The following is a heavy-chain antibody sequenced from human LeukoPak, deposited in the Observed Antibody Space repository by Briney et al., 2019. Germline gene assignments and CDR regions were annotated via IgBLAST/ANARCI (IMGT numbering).Heavy chain of an antibody. CDR3: ARDLRRFGAVAGLY. CDR1: GFTFSSTS. Sequence: GGSLRLSCAASGFTFSSTSMSWVRQAPGKGLEWVANIKQDGSEKYYVDSVKGRFTISRDNAKNSLYLQMNSLRAEDTAVYYCARDLRRFGAVAGLYWGQGTLVTVSS. CDR2: IKQDGSEK. D-gene: IGHD6-19*01. V-gene: IGHV3-7*01. J-gene: IGHJ4*02.